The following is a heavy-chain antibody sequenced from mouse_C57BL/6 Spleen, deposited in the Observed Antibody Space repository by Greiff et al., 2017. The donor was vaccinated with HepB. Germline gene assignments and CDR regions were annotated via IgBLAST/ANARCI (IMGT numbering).Heavy chain of an antibody. J-gene: IGHJ3*01. V-gene: IGHV1-54*01. D-gene: IGHD1-1*01. Sequence: VQLQQSGAELVRPGTSVKVSCKASGYAFTNYLIEWVKQRPGQGLEWIGVINPGSGGTNYNEKFKGKATLTADKSSSTAYMQLSSLTSEDSAVYFCATTGSSPFAYWGQGTLVTVSA. CDR1: GYAFTNYL. CDR2: INPGSGGT. CDR3: ATTGSSPFAY.